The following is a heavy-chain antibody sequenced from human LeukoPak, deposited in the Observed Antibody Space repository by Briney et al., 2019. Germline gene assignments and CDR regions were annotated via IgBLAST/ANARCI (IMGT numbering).Heavy chain of an antibody. CDR3: ARDSCSSTSCRKKFDN. CDR1: GDSISSANYY. CDR2: IYFSGST. V-gene: IGHV4-39*07. D-gene: IGHD2-2*01. J-gene: IGHJ4*02. Sequence: SETLPLTCTVSGDSISSANYYWGWVRQPPGKGLEWIGSIYFSGSTYYNPSLKSRVTISVETSKVQFSLKLSSVTAADTAVYYCARDSCSSTSCRKKFDNWGQGTLVTVSS.